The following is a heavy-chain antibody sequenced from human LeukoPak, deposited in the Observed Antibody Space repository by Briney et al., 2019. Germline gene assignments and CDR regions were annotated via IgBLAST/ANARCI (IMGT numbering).Heavy chain of an antibody. CDR2: ITPNADRT. V-gene: IGHV3-23*01. Sequence: GGSLRLSCAASGFTFGSYGMSWVRQAPGKGLEWVSFITPNADRTSYADSVEGRFTISRDNPRNTLYMQMNSLRDEDTAVYYCAIMHGYSDGSGYWAQWGQGTLVTVSS. J-gene: IGHJ1*01. CDR1: GFTFGSYG. CDR3: AIMHGYSDGSGYWAQ. D-gene: IGHD3-22*01.